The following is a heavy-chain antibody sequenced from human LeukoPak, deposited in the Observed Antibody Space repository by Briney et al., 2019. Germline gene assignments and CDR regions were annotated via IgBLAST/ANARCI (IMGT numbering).Heavy chain of an antibody. V-gene: IGHV3-30*02. D-gene: IGHD5-18*01. Sequence: GGSLRLSCAASGFTFSRYGMQWVRQAPGKGLEWVAVIWYDGTNKNYADSVKGRFTISRDNSKNTLYLQMNSLRAEDTAVYYCAKNAHYQGYSYGGIDYWGQGTLVTVSS. J-gene: IGHJ4*02. CDR1: GFTFSRYG. CDR3: AKNAHYQGYSYGGIDY. CDR2: IWYDGTNK.